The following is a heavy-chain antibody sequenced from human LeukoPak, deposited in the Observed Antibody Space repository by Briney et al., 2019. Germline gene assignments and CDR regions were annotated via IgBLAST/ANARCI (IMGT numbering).Heavy chain of an antibody. CDR2: IMPVLDTG. J-gene: IGHJ6*01. V-gene: IGHV1-69*06. CDR1: GGSLRRYD. D-gene: IGHD1-1*01. Sequence: ASVKVSCKASGGSLRRYDFVWVRQAPGQGLEWMGGIMPVLDTGSYAQGFQGRVTITADRSTSTAYMELRSLRPEDTALYYCAARDNGNDLLSYHGMDVWGNGTTVTVSS. CDR3: AARDNGNDLLSYHGMDV.